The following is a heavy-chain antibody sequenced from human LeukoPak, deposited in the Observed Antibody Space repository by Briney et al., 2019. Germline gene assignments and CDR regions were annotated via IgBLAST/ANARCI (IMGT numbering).Heavy chain of an antibody. V-gene: IGHV4-30-2*01. D-gene: IGHD2-2*01. CDR2: IYHSGST. Sequence: PSQTLSLTCAVSGGSISSGGYSWSWIRQPPGKGLEWIGYIYHSGSTYYNPSLKSRVTISVDRSKNQFSLKLSSVTAADTAVYYCARGLVPAAVDYYYYYMDVWGKGTTVTVSS. CDR1: GGSISSGGYS. J-gene: IGHJ6*03. CDR3: ARGLVPAAVDYYYYYMDV.